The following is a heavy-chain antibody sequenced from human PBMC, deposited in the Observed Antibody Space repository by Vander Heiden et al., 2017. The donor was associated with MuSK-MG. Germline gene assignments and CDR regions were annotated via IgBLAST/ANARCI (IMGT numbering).Heavy chain of an antibody. CDR1: GGSTSSDGFY. V-gene: IGHV4-31*03. D-gene: IGHD3-16*01. J-gene: IGHJ3*01. CDR3: ARSHAKPWAFDV. CDR2: IYYSGST. Sequence: QLQLQESGPGLVKPSQTLSLTCTVSGGSTSSDGFYWSWLRQHPGKGPEWIGYIYYSGSTYYNPSLNSRVTISVDTPKKQFSLKLNSVTAAETAVYYWARSHAKPWAFDVWGQGTIVTVS.